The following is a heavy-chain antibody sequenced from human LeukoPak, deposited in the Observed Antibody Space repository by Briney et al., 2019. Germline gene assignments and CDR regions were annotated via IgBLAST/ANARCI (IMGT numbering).Heavy chain of an antibody. J-gene: IGHJ5*02. CDR2: IIPIFGTA. V-gene: IGHV1-69*05. D-gene: IGHD4-17*01. CDR3: ARDAYGDYARSWFDP. CDR1: GGTFSSYA. Sequence: ASVKVSCKASGGTFSSYAISWVRQAPGQGLEWMGGIIPIFGTANYAQKFQGRVTITTDESTSTAYMGLSSLRSEDTAVYYCARDAYGDYARSWFDPWGQGTLVTVSS.